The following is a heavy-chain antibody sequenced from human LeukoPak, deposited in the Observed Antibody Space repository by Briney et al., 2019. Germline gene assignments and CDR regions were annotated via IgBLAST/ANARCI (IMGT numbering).Heavy chain of an antibody. D-gene: IGHD1-26*01. CDR3: ARSEGANPRGNWFDP. CDR1: GFTFDDYT. J-gene: IGHJ5*02. Sequence: GGSLRLSCAASGFTFDDYTMHWVRQAPGKGLEWVSLISWDGGSTYYADSVKGRFTISRDNSKNTLYLQMNSLRAEDTAVYYCARSEGANPRGNWFDPWGQGTLVTVSS. V-gene: IGHV3-43*01. CDR2: ISWDGGST.